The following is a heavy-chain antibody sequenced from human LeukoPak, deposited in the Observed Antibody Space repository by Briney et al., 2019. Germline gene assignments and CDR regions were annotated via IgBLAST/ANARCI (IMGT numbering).Heavy chain of an antibody. J-gene: IGHJ5*02. D-gene: IGHD2-2*01. V-gene: IGHV4-34*01. CDR3: ARTERRIVEVYADRGGVVP. CDR2: INHSGST. Sequence: SETLSLTCAVYGGSFSGYYWSWIRQPPGKGLEWIGEINHSGSTNYNPSLKSRVTISVNTSKNQFYLKRSSVTAADTAVYYCARTERRIVEVYADRGGVVPRGEGTLVTVSS. CDR1: GGSFSGYY.